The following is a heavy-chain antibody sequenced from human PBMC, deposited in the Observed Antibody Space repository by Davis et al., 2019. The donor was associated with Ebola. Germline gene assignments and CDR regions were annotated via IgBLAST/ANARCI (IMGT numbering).Heavy chain of an antibody. J-gene: IGHJ4*02. CDR1: GYTFTTYG. CDR2: ISSYNGNT. CDR3: AREVGYSGYERLDY. V-gene: IGHV1-18*01. D-gene: IGHD5-12*01. Sequence: AASVKVSCKAFGYTFTTYGISWVRQAPGQGLEWMGRISSYNGNTNYAQKLQGRVTMTTDTSTSTAYMELRSLRSDDTAVYYCAREVGYSGYERLDYWGQGTLVTVSS.